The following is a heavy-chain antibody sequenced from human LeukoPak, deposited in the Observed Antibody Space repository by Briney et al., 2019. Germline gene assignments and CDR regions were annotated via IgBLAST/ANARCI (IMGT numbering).Heavy chain of an antibody. D-gene: IGHD1-14*01. J-gene: IGHJ6*03. CDR1: GYTFTGYY. CDR2: INPNSGGT. Sequence: ASVKVSCKASGYTFTGYYMHWVRQAPGQGLEWMGWINPNSGGTNYAQKFQGRVTMTRDTSISTAYMELRSLRSDDTAVYYCARGGLRKPYYMDVWGKGTTVTVSS. CDR3: ARGGLRKPYYMDV. V-gene: IGHV1-2*02.